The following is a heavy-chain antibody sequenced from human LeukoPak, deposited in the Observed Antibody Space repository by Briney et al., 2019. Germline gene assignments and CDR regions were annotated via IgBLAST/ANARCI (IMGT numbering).Heavy chain of an antibody. V-gene: IGHV3-23*01. CDR1: GFTFSSYA. CDR2: ISGSGGST. CDR3: ARARIRGYSYGSRLYYFDY. Sequence: GGSLRLSCAASGFTFSSYAMSWVRQAPGKGLEWVSAISGSGGSTYYADSVRGRFTISRDNSKNTLYLQMNSLRAEDTAVYYCARARIRGYSYGSRLYYFDYWGQGTLVTVSS. D-gene: IGHD5-18*01. J-gene: IGHJ4*02.